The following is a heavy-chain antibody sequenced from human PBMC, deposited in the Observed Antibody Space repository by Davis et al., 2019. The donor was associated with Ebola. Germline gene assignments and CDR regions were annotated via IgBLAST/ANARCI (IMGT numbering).Heavy chain of an antibody. D-gene: IGHD3-9*01. V-gene: IGHV3-30-3*01. CDR3: ARIPNYDILTGYWTTVVGGFEY. CDR1: GFSFSIHA. CDR2: ISYDGSNK. J-gene: IGHJ4*02. Sequence: GESLKISCAASGFSFSIHALHWVRQVPGKGLEWVAFISYDGSNKNYADSVKGRFTISRDNSKNTLYLQMNSLRAEDTAMYYCARIPNYDILTGYWTTVVGGFEYWGQGTLVTVSS.